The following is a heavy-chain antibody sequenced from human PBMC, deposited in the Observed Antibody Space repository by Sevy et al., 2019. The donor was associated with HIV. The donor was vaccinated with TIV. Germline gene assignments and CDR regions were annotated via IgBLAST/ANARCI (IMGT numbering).Heavy chain of an antibody. V-gene: IGHV3-30*04. CDR1: GFVFSSYA. Sequence: GGSLRLSCTASGFVFSSYAMHWVRQAPGKGLEWVAFIAYDGSNKNYADSVKVRFTLSRDNSKNALYLQMNSLGAEDTAVYYCARPRFLEWLSSAAFDIWGQGTMVTVSS. CDR2: IAYDGSNK. CDR3: ARPRFLEWLSSAAFDI. J-gene: IGHJ3*02. D-gene: IGHD3-3*01.